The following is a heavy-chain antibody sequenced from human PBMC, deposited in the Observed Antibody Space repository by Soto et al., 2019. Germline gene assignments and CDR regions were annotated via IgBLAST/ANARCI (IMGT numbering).Heavy chain of an antibody. Sequence: QVQLVQSGAEVKKPGSSVKVSCKASGGTFSSYAISWVRQAPGQGLEWMGGIIPIFGTANYAQKFQGRVTITADESTSTAYMELSSLRSEDTAVYYCARVAPKSKVRGVISWFDPWGQGTLVTVSS. J-gene: IGHJ5*02. V-gene: IGHV1-69*01. D-gene: IGHD3-10*01. CDR1: GGTFSSYA. CDR3: ARVAPKSKVRGVISWFDP. CDR2: IIPIFGTA.